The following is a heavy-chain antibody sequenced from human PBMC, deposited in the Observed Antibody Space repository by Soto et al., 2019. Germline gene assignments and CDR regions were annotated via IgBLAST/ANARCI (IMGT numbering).Heavy chain of an antibody. CDR1: GDSVSSNSVA. CDR2: TYYRSRWYN. Sequence: SQTLSLTCVISGDSVSSNSVAWNWVGQSPSRGLKWLGRTYYRSRWYNDYAVSVRSRIAINPDTSKNHFSLQLNSVTPDDTAVYYCARSEEDSDYYYYGMDVWGQGTTVTVSS. V-gene: IGHV6-1*01. D-gene: IGHD2-15*01. J-gene: IGHJ6*02. CDR3: ARSEEDSDYYYYGMDV.